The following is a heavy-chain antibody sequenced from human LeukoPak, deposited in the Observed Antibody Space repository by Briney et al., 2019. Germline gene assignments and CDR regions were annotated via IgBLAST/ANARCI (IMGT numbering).Heavy chain of an antibody. D-gene: IGHD6-6*01. CDR1: GFTVSSNY. Sequence: PGGSLRLSCAASGFTVSSNYMSWVRQAPGKGLEWVSAISDSGGDTYYADSVKGRFTISRDNSKNTLYLQMKGLTAEDTAIYYCAKRAEYSSSSGGYFDYWGQGTLVTVSS. V-gene: IGHV3-23*01. CDR3: AKRAEYSSSSGGYFDY. J-gene: IGHJ4*02. CDR2: ISDSGGDT.